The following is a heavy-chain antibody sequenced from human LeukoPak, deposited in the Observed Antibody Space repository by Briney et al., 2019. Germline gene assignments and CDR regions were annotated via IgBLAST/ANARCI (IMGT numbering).Heavy chain of an antibody. CDR3: ARGRPAYYYDSSGYP. CDR2: IYTSGST. CDR1: GGSISSGSYY. V-gene: IGHV4-61*02. Sequence: SETLSLTCTVSGGSISSGSYYWSWIRQPAGKGLEWIGRIYTSGSTNYNPSLKSRVTISVDTSKNQFSLKLSSVTAADTAVYYCARGRPAYYYDSSGYPWGQGTLVTVSS. J-gene: IGHJ5*02. D-gene: IGHD3-22*01.